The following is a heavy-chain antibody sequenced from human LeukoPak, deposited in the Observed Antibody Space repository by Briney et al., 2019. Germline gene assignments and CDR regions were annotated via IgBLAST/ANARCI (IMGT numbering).Heavy chain of an antibody. CDR2: IYYSGST. CDR3: AGRSITIFGVVGSYYYYYMDV. Sequence: TSETLSLTCTVSGGSISSYYWSWIRQPPGKGLEWIGYIYYSGSTNYNPSLKSRVTISVDMSKNQFSLKLSSVTAADTAVYYCAGRSITIFGVVGSYYYYYMDVWGKGTTVTVSS. D-gene: IGHD3-3*01. J-gene: IGHJ6*03. CDR1: GGSISSYY. V-gene: IGHV4-59*01.